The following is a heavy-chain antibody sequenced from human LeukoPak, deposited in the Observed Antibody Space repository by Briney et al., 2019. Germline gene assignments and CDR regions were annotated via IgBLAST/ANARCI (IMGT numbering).Heavy chain of an antibody. Sequence: GGSLRLSCAASRFTFSNAWMNWVRRAPGKGREGVGRFKSKVDGKTTDFAAHAKRRFNISFEDPTTLAYLQLHSLRNGHTALYYCAIDDPDYAPYDSDYWGQGTLVTVSS. CDR1: RFTFSNAW. CDR2: FKSKVDGKTT. J-gene: IGHJ4*02. D-gene: IGHD4-17*01. V-gene: IGHV3-15*01. CDR3: AIDDPDYAPYDSDY.